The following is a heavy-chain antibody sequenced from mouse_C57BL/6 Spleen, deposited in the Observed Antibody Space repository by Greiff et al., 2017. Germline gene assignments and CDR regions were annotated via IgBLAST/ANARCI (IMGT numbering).Heavy chain of an antibody. CDR1: GFTFSSYT. CDR2: ISGGGGNT. Sequence: EVKLVESGGGLVKPGGSLKLSCAASGFTFSSYTMSWVRQTPEKRLEWVATISGGGGNTYYPDSVKGRFTISRDNAKNTLYLQMRSLMSADTALYYCAIDDGYYVWFAYWGQGTLVTVSA. V-gene: IGHV5-9*01. D-gene: IGHD2-3*01. CDR3: AIDDGYYVWFAY. J-gene: IGHJ3*01.